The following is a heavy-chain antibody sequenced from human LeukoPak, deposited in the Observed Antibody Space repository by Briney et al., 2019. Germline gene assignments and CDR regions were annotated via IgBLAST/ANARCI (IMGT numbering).Heavy chain of an antibody. CDR1: GGSFSGYY. CDR3: ARVSDGFLYYFDY. J-gene: IGHJ4*02. D-gene: IGHD5-12*01. CDR2: INHSGST. V-gene: IGHV4-34*01. Sequence: PSETLSLTCAVYGGSFSGYYWSWIRQPPGKGLEWIGEINHSGSTNYNPSLKSRVTISVDTSKNQFFLKLSSVTAADTAVYYCARVSDGFLYYFDYWGQGTLVTVSS.